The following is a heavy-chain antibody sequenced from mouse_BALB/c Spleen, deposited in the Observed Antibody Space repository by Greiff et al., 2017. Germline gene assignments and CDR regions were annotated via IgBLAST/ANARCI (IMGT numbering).Heavy chain of an antibody. D-gene: IGHD1-1*01. V-gene: IGHV1-14*01. CDR1: GYTFTSYV. J-gene: IGHJ4*01. CDR3: ARGTTVVSYYYAMDY. Sequence: EVQLQESGPELVKPGASVKMSCKASGYTFTSYVMHWVKQKPGQGLEWIGYINPYNDGTKYNEKFKGKATLTSDESSSTAYMELSSLTSEDSAVYYCARGTTVVSYYYAMDYWGQGTSVTVSS. CDR2: INPYNDGT.